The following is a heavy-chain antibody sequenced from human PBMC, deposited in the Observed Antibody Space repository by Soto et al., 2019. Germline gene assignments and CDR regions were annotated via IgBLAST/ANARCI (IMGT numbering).Heavy chain of an antibody. Sequence: EVQLVESGGGLVQPGGSLRLSCAASGFSFSSYGMHWVRQAPGTGLVWVSRVDADGSGTTYAGSVKGRFSISRDNAKNTVSLQMNNLIAEDTAVYYCAGAPGWKFDYWGLGVLVTVSS. CDR1: GFSFSSYG. V-gene: IGHV3-74*01. J-gene: IGHJ4*02. D-gene: IGHD1-1*01. CDR3: AGAPGWKFDY. CDR2: VDADGSGT.